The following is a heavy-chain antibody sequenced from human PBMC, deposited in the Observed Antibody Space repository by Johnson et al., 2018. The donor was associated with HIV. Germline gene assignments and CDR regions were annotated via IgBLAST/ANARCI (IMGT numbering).Heavy chain of an antibody. Sequence: EVQLVESGGGLVKPGGSLRLSCAASGFTFSNAWMSWVCQAPGKGLEWVGRIKSKTDGGTTDYAAPVKGRFTISRDDSKNTLYLQMNSLKTEDTAVYYCTAVSYSDAFDIWGQGTMVTVSS. J-gene: IGHJ3*02. D-gene: IGHD1-26*01. V-gene: IGHV3-15*01. CDR3: TAVSYSDAFDI. CDR2: IKSKTDGGTT. CDR1: GFTFSNAW.